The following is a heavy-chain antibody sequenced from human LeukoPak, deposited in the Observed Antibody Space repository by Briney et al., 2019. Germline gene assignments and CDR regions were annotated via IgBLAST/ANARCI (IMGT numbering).Heavy chain of an antibody. CDR1: GGSISSYY. Sequence: PSETLSLTCTVSGGSISSYYWSWIRQPPGKGLEWIGYIYYSGSTNYNPSLKSRVTISVDTSKNQFSLKLSSVTAADTAVYYCASTYYYDSSGYYYWGQGTLVTVS. J-gene: IGHJ4*02. CDR2: IYYSGST. D-gene: IGHD3-22*01. V-gene: IGHV4-59*01. CDR3: ASTYYYDSSGYYY.